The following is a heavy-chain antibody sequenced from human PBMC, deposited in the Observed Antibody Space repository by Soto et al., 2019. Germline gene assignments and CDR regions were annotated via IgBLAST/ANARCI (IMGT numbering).Heavy chain of an antibody. CDR2: ISDGGGGT. CDR3: AKVGHSSTWYQIDY. D-gene: IGHD6-13*01. CDR1: GFTFSSYA. Sequence: GGSLRLSCAASGFTFSSYAMSWVRQAPGKGLEWVSVISDGGGGTYDADSVKGRFTLSRDNSKNTLYLQMNSLRAEDTAVYYCAKVGHSSTWYQIDYWGQGTLVTVSS. V-gene: IGHV3-23*01. J-gene: IGHJ4*02.